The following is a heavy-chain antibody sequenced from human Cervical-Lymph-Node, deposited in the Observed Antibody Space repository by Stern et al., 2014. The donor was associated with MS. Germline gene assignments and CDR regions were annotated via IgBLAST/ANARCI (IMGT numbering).Heavy chain of an antibody. V-gene: IGHV3-30-3*01. CDR1: GFSFSTYA. CDR2: VSYDGTQR. J-gene: IGHJ4*02. CDR3: ARGGRGVGLEY. D-gene: IGHD3-10*01. Sequence: VQLVESGGGVVQPGRPLSLSCVASGFSFSTYAMHWVRQAPGKGLERVAFVSYDGTQRNSTDSVKARFTISRDNSKNTLYLHMHSLRDEDTAVYFCARGGRGVGLEYWGQGALVTVSS.